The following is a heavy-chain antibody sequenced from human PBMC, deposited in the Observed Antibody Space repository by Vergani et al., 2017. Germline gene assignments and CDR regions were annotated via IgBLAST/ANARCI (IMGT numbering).Heavy chain of an antibody. D-gene: IGHD3-22*01. CDR1: GYTFTSYY. CDR3: ARDGITYYYDSSGYYGGNWFDP. Sequence: QVQLVQSGAEVKKPGASVKVSCKASGYTFTSYYMHWVRQAPGQGLEWMGIINPSGGSTSYAQKFQGRVTMTRDTSTSTVYMELSSLRSEDTAVYYCARDGITYYYDSSGYYGGNWFDPWGQGTLVTVSS. V-gene: IGHV1-46*01. J-gene: IGHJ5*02. CDR2: INPSGGST.